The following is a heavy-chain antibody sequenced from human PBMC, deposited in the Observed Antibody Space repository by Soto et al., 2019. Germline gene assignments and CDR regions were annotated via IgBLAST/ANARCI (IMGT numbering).Heavy chain of an antibody. CDR1: GFNFSNHC. D-gene: IGHD2-21*02. J-gene: IGHJ5*02. CDR3: ARESGDWPLNWFDP. V-gene: IGHV3-74*01. CDR2: ITSDGKSK. Sequence: XESLRLSFAASGFNFSNHCMHWVRQRPAEGLVWVSRITSDGKSKAYAESVKGRFAISRDNAKNTLYLQMNGLTAEDTAVYYCARESGDWPLNWFDPWGQGTLVTVSS.